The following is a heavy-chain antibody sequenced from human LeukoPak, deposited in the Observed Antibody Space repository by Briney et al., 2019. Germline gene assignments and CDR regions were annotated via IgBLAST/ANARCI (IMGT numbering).Heavy chain of an antibody. CDR2: ISAYNGNT. Sequence: EASVKVSCKASGYTFTGYYMHWVRQAPGQGLEWMGWISAYNGNTNYAQKLQGRVTMTTDTSTSTAYMELRSLRSDDTAVYYCARTIPAVTTSNWFDPWGQGTLVTVSS. CDR1: GYTFTGYY. CDR3: ARTIPAVTTSNWFDP. D-gene: IGHD4-17*01. J-gene: IGHJ5*02. V-gene: IGHV1-18*04.